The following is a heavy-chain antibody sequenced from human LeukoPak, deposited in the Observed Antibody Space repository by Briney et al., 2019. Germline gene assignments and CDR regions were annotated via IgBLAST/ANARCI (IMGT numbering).Heavy chain of an antibody. D-gene: IGHD5-18*01. CDR3: AKETPGGYNYAFDY. CDR1: GFSFSSYA. V-gene: IGHV3-30-3*01. J-gene: IGHJ4*02. Sequence: PGGSLRLSCAASGFSFSSYAMHWVRQAPGKGLEWVAVISYDGSNKYYADSVKGRFTISRDNSKITLYLQISSLRAEDTAVYYCAKETPGGYNYAFDYWGQGTLVTVSS. CDR2: ISYDGSNK.